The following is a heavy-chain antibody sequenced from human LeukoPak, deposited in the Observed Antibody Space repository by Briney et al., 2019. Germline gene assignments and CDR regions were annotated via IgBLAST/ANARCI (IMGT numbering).Heavy chain of an antibody. D-gene: IGHD4-23*01. Sequence: NPSETLSLTCTVSGGSLSSGSYYWSWIRPPAGEGLEWIGRIYTSGSTNYNPSLKSRVTISVDTSKNQFSLKLSSVTAADTAVYYCAREPRTLSGNSGFDYWGQGTLVTVSS. CDR2: IYTSGST. V-gene: IGHV4-61*02. CDR3: AREPRTLSGNSGFDY. J-gene: IGHJ4*02. CDR1: GGSLSSGSYY.